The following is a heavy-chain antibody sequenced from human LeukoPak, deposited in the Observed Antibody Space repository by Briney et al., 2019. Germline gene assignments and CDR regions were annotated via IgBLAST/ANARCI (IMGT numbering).Heavy chain of an antibody. J-gene: IGHJ4*02. CDR2: IFYSGGT. D-gene: IGHD3-16*01. CDR1: GGSMSRYH. CDR3: ARDKQPGGY. Sequence: KPSETLSLTCTVSGGSMSRYHWSCIRQPPGKGLEWVGYIFYSGGTHYNPSLKSRVTISVDTSKNQFSLKLSSVTAADTAVYYCARDKQPGGYWGQGTRVTVSS. V-gene: IGHV4-59*01.